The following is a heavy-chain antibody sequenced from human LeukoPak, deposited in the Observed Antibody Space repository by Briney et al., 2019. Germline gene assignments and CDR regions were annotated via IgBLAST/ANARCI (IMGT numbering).Heavy chain of an antibody. CDR1: GGSISSGGYY. CDR2: IYTSGST. CDR3: ARAHGRQQLVLWYFDL. D-gene: IGHD6-13*01. V-gene: IGHV4-61*02. Sequence: PSETLSLTCAVSGGSISSGGYYWSWIRQPAGKGLEWIGRIYTSGSTNYNPSLKSRVTMSVDTSKNQFSLQLSSVTAEDTAVYYCARAHGRQQLVLWYFDLWGRGTLVTVSS. J-gene: IGHJ2*01.